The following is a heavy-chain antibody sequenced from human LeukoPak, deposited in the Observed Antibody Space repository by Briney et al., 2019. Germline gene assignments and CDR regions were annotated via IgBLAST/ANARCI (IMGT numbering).Heavy chain of an antibody. CDR3: ARILYDYVWGSYRNFDY. J-gene: IGHJ4*02. D-gene: IGHD3-16*02. CDR1: GFSLSTSGMC. CDR2: IDWDDDK. Sequence: SGPALVKPTQTLTLTCTFSGFSLSTSGMCVSWIRQPPGKALEWLALIDWDDDKCYSTSLKTRLTISKDTSKNQVVLTMTNMDPVDTATYYCARILYDYVWGSYRNFDYWGQGTLVTVSS. V-gene: IGHV2-70*01.